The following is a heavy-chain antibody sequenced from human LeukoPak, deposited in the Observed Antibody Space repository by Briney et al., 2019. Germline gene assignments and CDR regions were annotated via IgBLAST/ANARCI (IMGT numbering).Heavy chain of an antibody. V-gene: IGHV3-7*01. CDR3: ARDLTGYSGSYSDY. D-gene: IGHD1-26*01. CDR2: IKQDGSEK. Sequence: PGGSLRLSCAASGFTFSSYWMSWVRQAPGKGLEWVANIKQDGSEKYYVDSVKGRFTISRDNAKNSLYLQMNSLRAEDTAVYYCARDLTGYSGSYSDYWGQGILVTVSS. CDR1: GFTFSSYW. J-gene: IGHJ4*02.